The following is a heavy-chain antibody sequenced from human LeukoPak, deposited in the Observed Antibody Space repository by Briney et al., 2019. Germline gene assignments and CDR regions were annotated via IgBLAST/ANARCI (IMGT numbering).Heavy chain of an antibody. D-gene: IGHD3-22*01. CDR1: GVSISSTTYY. Sequence: SETLSLTCTVSGVSISSTTYYWGWIRQPPGKGLEWIGSIYHSGNIYYNPSLNRRVTISVDTSKNQFSLKLSSVTAADTAVYYCARHDSSGPYNAFDIWGQGTMVTVSS. V-gene: IGHV4-39*01. CDR2: IYHSGNI. CDR3: ARHDSSGPYNAFDI. J-gene: IGHJ3*02.